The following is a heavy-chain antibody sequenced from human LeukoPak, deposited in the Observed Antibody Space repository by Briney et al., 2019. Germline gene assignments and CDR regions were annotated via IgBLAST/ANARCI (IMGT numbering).Heavy chain of an antibody. CDR3: ARREFTVTRGCFQH. J-gene: IGHJ1*01. CDR2: INHSGST. Sequence: KSSETLSLTCAVYGGSFSGYYWSWIRQPPGKGLEWIGEINHSGSTNYNPSLKSRVTISVDTSKNQFSMKLSSVTAADTAVYYCARREFTVTRGCFQHWGQGTLVTVSS. D-gene: IGHD4-17*01. CDR1: GGSFSGYY. V-gene: IGHV4-34*01.